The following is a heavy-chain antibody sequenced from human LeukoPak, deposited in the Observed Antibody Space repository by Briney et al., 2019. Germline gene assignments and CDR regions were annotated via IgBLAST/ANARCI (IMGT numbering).Heavy chain of an antibody. V-gene: IGHV1-2*02. CDR2: INPNSGGT. Sequence: ASVKVSCKASGYTFTSYYMHWVRQAPGQGLEWMGWINPNSGGTNYAQKFQGRVTMTRDTSISTAYMELSRLRSDDTAVYYCARGDVEMATIRTFDYWGQGTLVTVSS. D-gene: IGHD5-24*01. CDR1: GYTFTSYY. J-gene: IGHJ4*02. CDR3: ARGDVEMATIRTFDY.